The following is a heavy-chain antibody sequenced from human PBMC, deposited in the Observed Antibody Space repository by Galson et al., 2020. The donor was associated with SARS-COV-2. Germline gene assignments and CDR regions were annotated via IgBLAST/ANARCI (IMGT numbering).Heavy chain of an antibody. CDR3: SRINTGVEALREGNFFDC. J-gene: IGHJ4*02. CDR2: IDWDDDK. CDR1: GFSITSSGMC. D-gene: IGHD1-1*01. V-gene: IGHV2-70*11. Sequence: ESGPTLVKPTQTLTLTCTISGFSITSSGMCVSWIRQPPGKALEWLARIDWDDDKYYSTSLKTRLTISKDTSKNQVVLTLTYMDPADTATYYLSRINTGVEALREGNFFDCWGQGSLVTVSS.